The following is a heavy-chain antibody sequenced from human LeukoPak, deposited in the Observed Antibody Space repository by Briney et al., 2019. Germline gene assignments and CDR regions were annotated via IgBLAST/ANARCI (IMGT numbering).Heavy chain of an antibody. CDR2: ISYDGSNK. D-gene: IGHD5-18*01. CDR3: AKDSYSYGHFDY. CDR1: GFTFSSYG. V-gene: IGHV3-30*18. J-gene: IGHJ4*02. Sequence: GGSLRLSCAASGFTFSSYGMHWVRQAPGKGLEWVAVISYDGSNKYYADSVKGRFTISRDNSKNTLYLQMNSLRAEDTAVYYCAKDSYSYGHFDYWGQGTLVTVSS.